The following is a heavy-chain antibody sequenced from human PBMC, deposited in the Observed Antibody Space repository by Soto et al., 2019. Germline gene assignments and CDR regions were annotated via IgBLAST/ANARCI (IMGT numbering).Heavy chain of an antibody. CDR2: IVTYNGNT. V-gene: IGHV1-18*01. Sequence: QVQLVQSGAEVKKPGASVKVSCKASGYTFTNFGISWVRQVPGQGLEWVGWIVTYNGNTNSAQKLQGRVTLTTDASTNTAYMELTSLRSDDTAVYYCARGPQSSGWRGKWFDPWGQGTLVTVSS. D-gene: IGHD6-19*01. CDR3: ARGPQSSGWRGKWFDP. J-gene: IGHJ5*02. CDR1: GYTFTNFG.